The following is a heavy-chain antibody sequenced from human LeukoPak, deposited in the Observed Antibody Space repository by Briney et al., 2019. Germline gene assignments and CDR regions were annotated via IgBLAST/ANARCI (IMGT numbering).Heavy chain of an antibody. D-gene: IGHD6-13*01. Sequence: PSETLSLTCAVYGGSFSGYYWSWIRQPPGKGLEWIGEINHSGSTNYNPSLKSRVTISVDTSKNQFSLKLSSVTAADTAVYYCARGDGIAIDYWGQGTLVTVSS. V-gene: IGHV4-34*01. CDR1: GGSFSGYY. CDR2: INHSGST. CDR3: ARGDGIAIDY. J-gene: IGHJ4*02.